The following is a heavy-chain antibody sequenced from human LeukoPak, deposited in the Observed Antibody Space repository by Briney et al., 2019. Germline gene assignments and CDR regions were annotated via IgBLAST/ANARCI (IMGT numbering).Heavy chain of an antibody. CDR2: IYTSGST. J-gene: IGHJ4*02. CDR3: AREDRYDILTGYSSTFDY. CDR1: GGSISSSSYY. Sequence: SETLSLTCTVSGGSISSSSYYWSWIRQPAGKGLEWIGRIYTSGSTNYNPSLKSRVTMSVDTSKNQFSLKLSSVTAADTAVYYCAREDRYDILTGYSSTFDYWGQGTLVTVSS. V-gene: IGHV4-61*02. D-gene: IGHD3-9*01.